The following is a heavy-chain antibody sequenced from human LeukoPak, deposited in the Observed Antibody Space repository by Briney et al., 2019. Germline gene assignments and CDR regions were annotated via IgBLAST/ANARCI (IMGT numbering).Heavy chain of an antibody. CDR2: IYPGDSDA. J-gene: IGHJ4*02. CDR3: ARRRDLYSGSYYPFDY. Sequence: GESLKISRQGSGYSFTNYWIGWVRQMPGKGLKWMGIIYPGDSDARYSPSFQGQVTISADKSISTAYLQWSSLKASDTAMYYCARRRDLYSGSYYPFDYWGQGTLVTVSS. D-gene: IGHD1-26*01. CDR1: GYSFTNYW. V-gene: IGHV5-51*01.